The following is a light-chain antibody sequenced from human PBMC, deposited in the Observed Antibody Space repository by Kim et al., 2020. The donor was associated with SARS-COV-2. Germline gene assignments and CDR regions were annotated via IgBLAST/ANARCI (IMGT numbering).Light chain of an antibody. CDR3: QQYDSYPWT. V-gene: IGKV1-5*03. J-gene: IGKJ1*01. CDR1: QTINNY. Sequence: ASVGDRVTITCRASQTINNYLAWYQQKPGKAPKVLIYKASTLESGVPSRFSGSGSGTEFILTISSLQPDDFATYYCQQYDSYPWTFGQGTKVDIK. CDR2: KAS.